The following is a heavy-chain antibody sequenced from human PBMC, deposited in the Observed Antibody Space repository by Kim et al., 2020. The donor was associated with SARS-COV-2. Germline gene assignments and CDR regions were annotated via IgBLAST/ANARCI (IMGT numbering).Heavy chain of an antibody. J-gene: IGHJ5*02. CDR1: GDSISSYY. Sequence: SETLSLTCSVSGDSISSYYWRWIRQSPGNGLEWIGYVYYTGSTNYNPSLKSRVTISLDTSKDQFSLKLTSVTAADTAVYYCVREILVSGTGEDWFDPWGQGTLVTASS. D-gene: IGHD3-22*01. V-gene: IGHV4-59*13. CDR3: VREILVSGTGEDWFDP. CDR2: VYYTGST.